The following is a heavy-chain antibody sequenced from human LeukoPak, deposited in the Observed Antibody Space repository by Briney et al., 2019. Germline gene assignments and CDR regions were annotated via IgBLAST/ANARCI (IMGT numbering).Heavy chain of an antibody. J-gene: IGHJ3*02. CDR3: ARSLAVAGTVIDAFDI. D-gene: IGHD6-19*01. CDR1: GGSISSSSYY. Sequence: SETLSLTCTVSGGSISSSSYYWGWIRQPPGKGLEWIGSIYYSGSTYYNPSLKSRVTISVDTSKNQFSLKLSSVTAADTAVYYCARSLAVAGTVIDAFDIWGQGTMVTVSS. V-gene: IGHV4-39*07. CDR2: IYYSGST.